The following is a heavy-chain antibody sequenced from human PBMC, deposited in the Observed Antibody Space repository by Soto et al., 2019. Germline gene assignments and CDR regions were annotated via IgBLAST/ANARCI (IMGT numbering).Heavy chain of an antibody. CDR3: ARNSYGYIFYDY. D-gene: IGHD5-18*01. J-gene: IGHJ4*02. CDR2: IYYSGST. Sequence: VQLQESGPGLVKPSQPLSLTCTVSGGSISSGDYYWSWILQPPGKGLEWIGYIYYSGSTYYNPSLTSRVTISVDTSKDQFSLKLSSVTAADTAVYYCARNSYGYIFYDYGGQGTLVTVSS. V-gene: IGHV4-30-4*01. CDR1: GGSISSGDYY.